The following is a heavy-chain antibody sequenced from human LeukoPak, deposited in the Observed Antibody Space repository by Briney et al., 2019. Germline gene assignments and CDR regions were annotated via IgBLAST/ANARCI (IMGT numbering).Heavy chain of an antibody. J-gene: IGHJ5*02. CDR2: IIPVLGTP. CDR3: AREYYYNSGSYLTLCLNP. V-gene: IGHV1-69*13. Sequence: SVKVSCKASGGTFSSYPMSWVRQAPGQGLEWMGRIIPVLGTPTYAQKYQGRSTITADESTSTAYMELTSLKVEDTAVYYCAREYYYNSGSYLTLCLNPWGQGTLVTVSS. CDR1: GGTFSSYP. D-gene: IGHD3-10*01.